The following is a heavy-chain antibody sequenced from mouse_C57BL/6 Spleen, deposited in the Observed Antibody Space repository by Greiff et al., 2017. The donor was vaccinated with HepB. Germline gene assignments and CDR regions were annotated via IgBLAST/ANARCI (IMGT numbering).Heavy chain of an antibody. J-gene: IGHJ1*03. CDR3: ARIRDGYDRDWYCDV. Sequence: QVQLQQSGAELVRPGTSVKMSCKASGYTFTNYWIGWAKQRPGHGLEWIGDIYPGGGYTNYTEKFKGKATLTADKSSSTAYMQFSSLTSEESAISDCARIRDGYDRDWYCDVWGTGTTVTVSS. D-gene: IGHD2-2*01. CDR2: IYPGGGYT. CDR1: GYTFTNYW. V-gene: IGHV1-63*01.